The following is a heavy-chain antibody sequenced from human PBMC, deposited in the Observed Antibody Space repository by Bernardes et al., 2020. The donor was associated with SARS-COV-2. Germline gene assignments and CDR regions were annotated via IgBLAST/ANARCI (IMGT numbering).Heavy chain of an antibody. CDR1: GYAFIYNC. V-gene: IGHV1-2*02. CDR2: INSKSGGT. D-gene: IGHD3-10*01. CDR3: VRGRRLLWFGEFFDAFDV. J-gene: IGHJ3*01. Sequence: SEKVSCKAFGYAFIYNCMHWVRPAPGQGLAWMGTINSKSGGTNFAQKYQGRVALTRDTSISTVYMELSSLKTDDTAVYYCVRGRRLLWFGEFFDAFDVWGQGTIITLSS.